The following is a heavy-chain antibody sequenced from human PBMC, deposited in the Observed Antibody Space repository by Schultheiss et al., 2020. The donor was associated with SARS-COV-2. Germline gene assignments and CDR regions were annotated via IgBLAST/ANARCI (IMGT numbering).Heavy chain of an antibody. CDR1: GYTFTGYY. Sequence: ASVKVSCKASGYTFTGYYMHWVRQAPGQGLEWMGWMNPNSGGTNYAQKFQGRVTMTTDTSTSTAYMELRSLRSDDTAVYYCARDSYRGDFGRRALDIWGQGTMVTVSS. V-gene: IGHV1-2*02. J-gene: IGHJ3*02. D-gene: IGHD1-26*01. CDR3: ARDSYRGDFGRRALDI. CDR2: MNPNSGGT.